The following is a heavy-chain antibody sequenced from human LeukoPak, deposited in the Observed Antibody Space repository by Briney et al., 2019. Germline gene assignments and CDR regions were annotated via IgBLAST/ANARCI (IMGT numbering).Heavy chain of an antibody. CDR2: IWYDGSNK. Sequence: GRSLRLSCAASGFTFSSYGMHWVRQAPGKGLEWVAVIWYDGSNKHYADSVKGRFTISRDNSKNTLYLQMNSLRAEDTAVYYCANGFDYWGQGTLVTVSS. CDR3: ANGFDY. J-gene: IGHJ4*02. V-gene: IGHV3-33*06. CDR1: GFTFSSYG.